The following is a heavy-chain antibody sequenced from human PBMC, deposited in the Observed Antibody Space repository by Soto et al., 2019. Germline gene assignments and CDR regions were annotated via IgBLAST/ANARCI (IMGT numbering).Heavy chain of an antibody. CDR1: GGTFSSYT. CDR3: ARDLSRSYYYYYMDV. J-gene: IGHJ6*03. V-gene: IGHV1-69*04. CDR2: IIPILGIA. Sequence: GASVKVSCKASGGTFSSYTISWVRQAPGQGLEWMGRIIPILGIANYAQKFQGRVTITADKSTSTAYMELSSLRSEDTAVYYCARDLSRSYYYYYMDVWGKGTTVTVSS. D-gene: IGHD2-2*01.